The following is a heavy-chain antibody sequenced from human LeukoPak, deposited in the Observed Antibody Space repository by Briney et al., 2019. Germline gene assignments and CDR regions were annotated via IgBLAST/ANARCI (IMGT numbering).Heavy chain of an antibody. D-gene: IGHD4-17*01. Sequence: PSETLSLTCTVSGGSISSYYWSWIRQPPGKGLEWIGYIYYSGSTNYDPSLKSRVTMSVDTSKNQFSLKLSSVTAADTAVYYCARDLHDHGDYVGWSFDYWGQGTLVTVSS. CDR2: IYYSGST. V-gene: IGHV4-59*12. CDR3: ARDLHDHGDYVGWSFDY. CDR1: GGSISSYY. J-gene: IGHJ4*02.